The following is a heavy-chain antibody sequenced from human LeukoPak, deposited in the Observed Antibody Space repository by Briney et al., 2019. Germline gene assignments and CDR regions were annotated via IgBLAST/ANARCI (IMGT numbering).Heavy chain of an antibody. V-gene: IGHV5-51*01. J-gene: IGHJ6*03. CDR3: ARLTTVTHGDYYYYMDV. Sequence: GASLKISCKGSGSIFTSYWIGWVRPLPGKGLEWMGIIYPGDSDTRYSPSFQGQVTISADKSISTAYLQWSSLKASDTAMYYCARLTTVTHGDYYYYMDVWGKGTTVTVSS. D-gene: IGHD4-11*01. CDR1: GSIFTSYW. CDR2: IYPGDSDT.